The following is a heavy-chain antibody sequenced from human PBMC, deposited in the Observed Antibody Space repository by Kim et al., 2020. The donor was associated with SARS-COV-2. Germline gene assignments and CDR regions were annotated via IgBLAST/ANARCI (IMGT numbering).Heavy chain of an antibody. CDR2: INHSGSS. Sequence: SETLSLTCAVYGGSFSGYYWSWIRQPPRKGLERIGEINHSGSSNSNPSPTSRVTITVDTSKNQFPLKLSSVTAADTAVYYCARTRYYYGSGGYYKVRWFDPGGEETLVTVSS. CDR1: GGSFSGYY. J-gene: IGHJ5*02. CDR3: ARTRYYYGSGGYYKVRWFDP. V-gene: IGHV4-34*01. D-gene: IGHD3-10*01.